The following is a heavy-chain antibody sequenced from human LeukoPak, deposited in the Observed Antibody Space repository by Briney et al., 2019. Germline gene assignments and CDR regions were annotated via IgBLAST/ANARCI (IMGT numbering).Heavy chain of an antibody. CDR3: ARQTNLHIVVVPAAADANWFDP. V-gene: IGHV4-38-2*02. D-gene: IGHD2-2*01. CDR2: IYHSGST. CDR1: GYSISSGYF. J-gene: IGHJ5*02. Sequence: SETLSLTCTVSGYSISSGYFWGWIRQPPGKGLEWIGSIYHSGSTSYNPSLKSRVTISVDTSKNQFSLKLSSVTAADTAVYYCARQTNLHIVVVPAAADANWFDPWGQGTLVTVSS.